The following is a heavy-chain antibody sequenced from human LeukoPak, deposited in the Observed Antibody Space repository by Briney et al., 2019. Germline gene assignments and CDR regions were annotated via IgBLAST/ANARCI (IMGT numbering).Heavy chain of an antibody. Sequence: GGSLRLSCAASGFTFSSYAMSWVRQAPGKGLEWVSAISGSGGSTYYADSVKGRFTISRDNSKNTLYPQMNSLRAEDTAVYYCAKDRIYGNDAFDIWGQGTMVTVSS. CDR3: AKDRIYGNDAFDI. J-gene: IGHJ3*02. CDR1: GFTFSSYA. V-gene: IGHV3-23*01. D-gene: IGHD2/OR15-2a*01. CDR2: ISGSGGST.